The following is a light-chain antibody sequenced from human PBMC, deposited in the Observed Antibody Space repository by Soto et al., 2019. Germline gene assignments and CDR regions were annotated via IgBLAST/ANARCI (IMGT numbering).Light chain of an antibody. J-gene: IGKJ1*01. CDR3: QQRTNWPPT. CDR1: QDVSSY. V-gene: IGKV3-11*01. CDR2: DVS. Sequence: TQSPSILSASVGDRVTLTCRASQDVSSYLAWYQQKPGQAPRLLIYDVSNRATGIPARFSGSGSGTDFTLTISSLEPEDFAVYFCQQRTNWPPTFGQGTKVDIK.